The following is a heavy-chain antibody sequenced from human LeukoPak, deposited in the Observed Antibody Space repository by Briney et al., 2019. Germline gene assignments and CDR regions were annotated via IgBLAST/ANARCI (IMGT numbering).Heavy chain of an antibody. J-gene: IGHJ4*02. V-gene: IGHV3-30*01. CDR2: ISYDGSNK. Sequence: GGSLRLSCPASAFTFSSYAMHWVRQAPGKGLEWVAVISYDGSNKFYADSVKGRFTISRDNSKNTPFLQMNSLRAEDTAVYYCARDRSQRAYSYGPDGEWGQGTLVTVSS. CDR3: ARDRSQRAYSYGPDGE. CDR1: AFTFSSYA. D-gene: IGHD5-18*01.